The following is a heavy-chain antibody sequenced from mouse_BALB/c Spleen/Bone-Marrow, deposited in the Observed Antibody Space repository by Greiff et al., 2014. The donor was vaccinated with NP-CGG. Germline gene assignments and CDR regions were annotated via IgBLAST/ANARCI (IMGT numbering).Heavy chain of an antibody. CDR1: GFTFSSFG. V-gene: IGHV5-17*02. CDR3: ARGTSALRCFDF. J-gene: IGHJ1*01. D-gene: IGHD1-2*01. Sequence: VQLAASGGGLVQPGGSRKLSCAASGFTFSSFGMHWVRQAPEKGLEWVAYINGGSNTIYYADTVKGRFTISSDNPKNTLFLQMTGLRSEDTAMYFFARGTSALRCFDFWGPGTTVTVSS. CDR2: INGGSNTI.